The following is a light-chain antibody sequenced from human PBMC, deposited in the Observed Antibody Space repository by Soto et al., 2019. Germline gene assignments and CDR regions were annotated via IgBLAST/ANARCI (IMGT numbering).Light chain of an antibody. J-gene: IGKJ1*01. CDR1: QSLNSNS. V-gene: IGKV3-20*01. CDR2: NAY. Sequence: EIVLTQSPGTLSVSPGERATLSCRASQSLNSNSLAWYQQKPGQAHRLLIYNAYNRASGIPDRFSGSGSGTDFTLTISRLEPEDFVVYHCQQYDGPPRTFGQGTKVEVK. CDR3: QQYDGPPRT.